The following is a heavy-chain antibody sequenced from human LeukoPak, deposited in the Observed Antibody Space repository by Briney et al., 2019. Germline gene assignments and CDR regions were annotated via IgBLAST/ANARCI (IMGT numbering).Heavy chain of an antibody. J-gene: IGHJ4*02. D-gene: IGHD3-10*01. Sequence: GGSLRLSCEASGFTFSSHAISWVRQAPGRGPECVSAVSGSGRDTYYADSVKGRYTISRDDSKNTVYLQMNSLRVEDTALYYWAKERGSGSYADYWGQGTLVTVSS. CDR1: GFTFSSHA. CDR2: VSGSGRDT. V-gene: IGHV3-23*01. CDR3: AKERGSGSYADY.